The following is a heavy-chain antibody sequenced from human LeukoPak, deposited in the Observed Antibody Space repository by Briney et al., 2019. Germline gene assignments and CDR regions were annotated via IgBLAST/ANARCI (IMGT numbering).Heavy chain of an antibody. J-gene: IGHJ4*02. CDR1: GGSISSGGYS. Sequence: SETLSLTCAVSGGSISSGGYSWSWIRQPPGKGLEWIGYIYHSGSTYYNPSLKSRVTISVDRSKNQFSLKLSSVTAADTAVYYCARVVPGYYGSGSYYNGNYFDYWGQGTLVTVSS. V-gene: IGHV4-30-2*01. CDR2: IYHSGST. D-gene: IGHD3-10*01. CDR3: ARVVPGYYGSGSYYNGNYFDY.